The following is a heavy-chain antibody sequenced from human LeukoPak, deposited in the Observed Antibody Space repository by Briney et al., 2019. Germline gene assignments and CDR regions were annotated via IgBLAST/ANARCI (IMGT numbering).Heavy chain of an antibody. D-gene: IGHD3-3*01. Sequence: TSETLSLTCAVYGGSYSGYYLSWIRQPPGKGLEWIGEINHSGSTNYNPSLKSRVTISVDTSKNQFSLKLSSVTAADTAVYYCARFPIFGVVNAYVQCIDYWGQGTLVTVSS. V-gene: IGHV4-34*01. CDR3: ARFPIFGVVNAYVQCIDY. CDR2: INHSGST. J-gene: IGHJ4*02. CDR1: GGSYSGYY.